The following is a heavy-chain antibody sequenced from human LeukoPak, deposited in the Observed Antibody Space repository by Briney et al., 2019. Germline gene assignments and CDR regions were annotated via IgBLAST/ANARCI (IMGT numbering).Heavy chain of an antibody. V-gene: IGHV3-13*01. CDR1: GFTFSSYD. D-gene: IGHD6-13*01. J-gene: IGHJ4*02. Sequence: GGSLRLFCAASGFTFSSYDMHWVRQATGKGLEWVSAIGTAGDTYYPGSVKGRFTISRENAKNSLYLQMNSLRAGDTAVYYCARWAAAGTSFDYWGQGTLVTVSS. CDR3: ARWAAAGTSFDY. CDR2: IGTAGDT.